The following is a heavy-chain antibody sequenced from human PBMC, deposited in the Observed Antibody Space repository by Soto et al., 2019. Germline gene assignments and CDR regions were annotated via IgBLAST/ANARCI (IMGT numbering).Heavy chain of an antibody. V-gene: IGHV1-46*03. D-gene: IGHD2-15*01. J-gene: IGHJ4*02. Sequence: QVQLVQSGAEVKKPGASVKVSCKASGYTFTSYYMHWVRQAPGQGLEWMGIINPSNSTSYAQKFQGRVTMTRDMSTSTVYMELSSLRSEDTAVYYCATVYCSGGSCYSIDYWGQGTLVTVSS. CDR3: ATVYCSGGSCYSIDY. CDR1: GYTFTSYY. CDR2: INPSNST.